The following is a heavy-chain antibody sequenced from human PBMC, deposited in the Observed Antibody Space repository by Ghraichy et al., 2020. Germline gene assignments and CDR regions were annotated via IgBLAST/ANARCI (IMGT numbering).Heavy chain of an antibody. CDR2: ISWNSGNI. D-gene: IGHD6-19*01. J-gene: IGHJ6*02. CDR3: AKDRVAVAGTPAYGMDV. Sequence: SLRLSCAASGFTFDDYAMHWVRQAPGKGLEWVSGISWNSGNIGYADSVKGRFTISRDNAKNSLYLQMNSLRGEDTALYYCAKDRVAVAGTPAYGMDVWGQGTTVTVSS. CDR1: GFTFDDYA. V-gene: IGHV3-9*01.